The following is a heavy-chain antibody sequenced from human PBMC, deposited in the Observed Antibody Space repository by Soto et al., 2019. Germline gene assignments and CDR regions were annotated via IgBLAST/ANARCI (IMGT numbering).Heavy chain of an antibody. CDR3: ARGGRWLEYGIDH. CDR1: GYTFTSYA. Sequence: QVQLVQSGAEVKKPGASVKVSCKASGYTFTSYAMHWVRQAPGQRLEWMGWISDGNGNTKYSQKLQGRVTITRDTSASTAYMERSSLRSEDTAVYYSARGGRWLEYGIDHWGQGTLVTVSS. V-gene: IGHV1-3*01. D-gene: IGHD4-17*01. J-gene: IGHJ4*02. CDR2: ISDGNGNT.